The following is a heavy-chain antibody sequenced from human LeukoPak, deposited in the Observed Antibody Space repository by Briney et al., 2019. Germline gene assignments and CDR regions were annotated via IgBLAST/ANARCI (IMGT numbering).Heavy chain of an antibody. CDR3: ARDTPQDTELLWFGELFPNYFDY. CDR1: GFTFSSYS. J-gene: IGHJ4*02. Sequence: GGSLRLSCAASGFTFSSYSMNWVRQAPGKGLEWVSSISSSSSYTYYADSVKGRFTISRDNAKNSLYLQMNSLRAEDTAVYYCARDTPQDTELLWFGELFPNYFDYWGQGTLVTVSS. D-gene: IGHD3-10*01. V-gene: IGHV3-21*01. CDR2: ISSSSSYT.